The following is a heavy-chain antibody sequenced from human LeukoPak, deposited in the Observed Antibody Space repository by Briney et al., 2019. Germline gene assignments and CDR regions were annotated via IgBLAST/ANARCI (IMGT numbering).Heavy chain of an antibody. V-gene: IGHV4-59*12. J-gene: IGHJ6*03. CDR3: ARGKRLHRGYYMDV. CDR1: GGSISSYY. Sequence: SETLSLTCTVSGGSISSYYWSWIRQPPGKGLEWIGYIYYSGSTNYNPSLKSRVTISVDTSKNQFSLKLSSVTAADTAVYYCARGKRLHRGYYMDVWGKGTTVTVSS. CDR2: IYYSGST. D-gene: IGHD4-11*01.